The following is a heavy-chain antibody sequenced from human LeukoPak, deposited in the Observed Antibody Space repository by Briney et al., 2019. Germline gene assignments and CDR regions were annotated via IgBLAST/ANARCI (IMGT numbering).Heavy chain of an antibody. CDR2: INSDGSST. CDR3: AREGGGANDYAYGMDV. CDR1: GFTFSSYW. J-gene: IGHJ6*02. Sequence: GGSLRLSCAASGFTFSSYWMHWVRQAPGKGLVWVSRINSDGSSTSYADSVKGRFTISRDNAKNTLYLQMNSLRAEDTAVYYCAREGGGANDYAYGMDVWGQGTTVTVSS. D-gene: IGHD3-16*01. V-gene: IGHV3-74*01.